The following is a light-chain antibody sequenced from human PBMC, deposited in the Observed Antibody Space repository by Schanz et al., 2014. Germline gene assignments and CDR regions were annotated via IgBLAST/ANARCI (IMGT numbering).Light chain of an antibody. V-gene: IGKV3D-20*02. Sequence: EIVLTQSPGTLSLSPGERATLSCRASQSVSSSYLAWYQQKRGQAPRLLIYDASNRATGIPARFSGFGSGTDFTLTISSLEPEDFAVYYCQQRSNWRGTFGQGTKVEIK. J-gene: IGKJ1*01. CDR1: QSVSSSY. CDR2: DAS. CDR3: QQRSNWRGT.